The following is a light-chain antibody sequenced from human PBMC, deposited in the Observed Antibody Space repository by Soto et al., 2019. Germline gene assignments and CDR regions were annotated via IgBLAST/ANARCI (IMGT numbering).Light chain of an antibody. J-gene: IGLJ2*01. CDR2: QDS. CDR3: QAWDSSTVV. CDR1: RLGDKY. V-gene: IGLV3-1*01. Sequence: SYELTQPPSVSVSPGQTAIITCSGDRLGDKYACWYQQKPGHSPVVVIYQDSRRPSGIPARFSGSKSGNTATLTISGTQAMDEADYYCQAWDSSTVVFGGGTKLTV.